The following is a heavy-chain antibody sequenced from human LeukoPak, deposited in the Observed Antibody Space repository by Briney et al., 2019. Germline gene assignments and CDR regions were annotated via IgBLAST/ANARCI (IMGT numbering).Heavy chain of an antibody. CDR1: GFTFKTYT. CDR2: ITSNSKYI. J-gene: IGHJ4*02. CDR3: AREGDGKYYDSSGPYYFDY. V-gene: IGHV3-21*01. Sequence: GGSLRLSCAASGFTFKTYTMNWVRQAPGKGLEWISSITSNSKYIFYADSVKGRFTISRDNAKNSLYLQMNSLRAEDTAVYYCAREGDGKYYDSSGPYYFDYWGQGTLVTVSS. D-gene: IGHD3-22*01.